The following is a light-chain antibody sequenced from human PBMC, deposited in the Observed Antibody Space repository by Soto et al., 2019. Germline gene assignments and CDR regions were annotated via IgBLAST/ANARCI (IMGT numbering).Light chain of an antibody. Sequence: QSVLTQPPSASGSPGQSVTISCTGTKSDIGVYDFVSWYQHHPGKAHRLIIYEVVQRPSGVPDRFSGSKSGNTASLTVSGLQSADEADYFCKSYAGSNTYVFGSGTKVTVL. CDR2: EVV. J-gene: IGLJ1*01. CDR3: KSYAGSNTYV. CDR1: KSDIGVYDF. V-gene: IGLV2-8*01.